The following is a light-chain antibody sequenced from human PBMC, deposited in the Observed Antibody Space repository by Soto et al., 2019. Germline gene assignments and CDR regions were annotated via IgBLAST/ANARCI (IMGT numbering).Light chain of an antibody. CDR3: QSYDSSNHVV. J-gene: IGLJ2*01. CDR1: SGSIASNY. Sequence: LTQPHSVSESPGKTVTISCNRSSGSIASNYVQWYQQRPGSAPTTVIYEDNQRPSGVPDRFSGSIDSSSNSASLTISGLKTEDEADYYCQSYDSSNHVVFGGGTKLTVL. V-gene: IGLV6-57*04. CDR2: EDN.